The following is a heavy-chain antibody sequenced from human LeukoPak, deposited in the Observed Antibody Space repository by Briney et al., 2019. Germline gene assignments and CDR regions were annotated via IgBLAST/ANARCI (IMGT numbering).Heavy chain of an antibody. CDR2: VYYTGNT. J-gene: IGHJ3*01. CDR3: ARLRAMAGHRGGFDF. V-gene: IGHV4-39*01. CDR1: GDSISYQNYY. D-gene: IGHD6-19*01. Sequence: SETLSLTCAVSGDSISYQNYYWDWIRQPPGKGLEWIGTVYYTGNTYYNPSLKSRVAISVDTSKNQFSLELTSMTAADTAVYFCARLRAMAGHRGGFDFWGRGTMVTVSS.